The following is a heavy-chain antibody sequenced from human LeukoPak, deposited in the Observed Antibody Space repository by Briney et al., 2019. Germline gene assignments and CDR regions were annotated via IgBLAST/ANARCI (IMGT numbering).Heavy chain of an antibody. CDR1: GYTFSSYA. V-gene: IGHV3-23*01. D-gene: IGHD3-3*01. Sequence: PGGSLRLSCAASGYTFSSYAMSLVRQAPGKGLEWVSAISGSGCSTYYADSVKGRFTISRDNSKNTLYLQMNSLRAEDTAVYYCAKGNNYDFWSGPDYWGQGTLVTVSS. CDR3: AKGNNYDFWSGPDY. J-gene: IGHJ4*02. CDR2: ISGSGCST.